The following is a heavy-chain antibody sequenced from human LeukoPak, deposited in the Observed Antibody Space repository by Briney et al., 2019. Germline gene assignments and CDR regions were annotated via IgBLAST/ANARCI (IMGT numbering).Heavy chain of an antibody. D-gene: IGHD3-10*01. CDR3: ARGSGTYPFLYYWFDP. V-gene: IGHV7-4-1*02. J-gene: IGHJ5*02. CDR1: GYSFTNYA. CDR2: INTKTGNP. Sequence: RASVKVSCKASGYSFTNYAMNWARQAPGQGLEWMGWINTKTGNPTYAQGFTGRFVFSLDTSVSTAYLQISSLKADDTAVYYCARGSGTYPFLYYWFDPWGQGTLVTVSS.